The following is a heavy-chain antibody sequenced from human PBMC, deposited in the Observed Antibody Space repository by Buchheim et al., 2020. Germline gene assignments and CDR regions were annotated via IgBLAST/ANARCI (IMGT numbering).Heavy chain of an antibody. CDR3: ARLRPYSSGWYGPLNDY. D-gene: IGHD6-19*01. V-gene: IGHV4-34*01. Sequence: QVQLQQWGAGLLKPSETLSLTCAVYGGPFSGYYWSWIRQPPGKGLEWIGEINHSGSTNYNPSLKSRVTISVDTSKNQFSLKLSSVTAADTAVYYCARLRPYSSGWYGPLNDYWGQGTL. J-gene: IGHJ4*02. CDR1: GGPFSGYY. CDR2: INHSGST.